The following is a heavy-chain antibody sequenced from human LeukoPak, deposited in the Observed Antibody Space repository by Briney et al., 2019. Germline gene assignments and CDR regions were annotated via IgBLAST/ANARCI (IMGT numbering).Heavy chain of an antibody. CDR3: ARSSYSSSWYTQSFLSDYYMDV. D-gene: IGHD6-13*01. Sequence: GGSLRLSCAASGSTFSSYSMNWVRQAPGKGLEWVSSISSSSSYIYYADSVKGRFTISRDNAKNSLCLQMNSLRAEDTAVYYCARSSYSSSWYTQSFLSDYYMDVWGKGTTVTVSS. V-gene: IGHV3-21*01. CDR2: ISSSSSYI. CDR1: GSTFSSYS. J-gene: IGHJ6*03.